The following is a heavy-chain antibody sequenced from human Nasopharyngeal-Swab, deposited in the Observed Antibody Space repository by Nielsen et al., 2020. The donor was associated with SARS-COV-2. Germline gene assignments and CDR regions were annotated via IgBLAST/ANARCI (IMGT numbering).Heavy chain of an antibody. D-gene: IGHD3-10*01. Sequence: GESLKISCAASGFTFSSYAMHWVRQAPGKGLEWVSHISGSGGGTYYIDSVKGRFTISRDNSKNTLHLHMSSLRAEDTAVYYCAKDKEDLRGVGSYDYWGQGTLVTVSS. J-gene: IGHJ4*02. CDR2: ISGSGGGT. V-gene: IGHV3-23*02. CDR1: GFTFSSYA. CDR3: AKDKEDLRGVGSYDY.